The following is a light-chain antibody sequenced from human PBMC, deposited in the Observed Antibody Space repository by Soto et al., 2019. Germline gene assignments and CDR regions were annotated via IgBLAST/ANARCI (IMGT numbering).Light chain of an antibody. V-gene: IGKV1-5*03. Sequence: DIQMTQSPSTLSASAGDRVTISCRASQSIGRWLAWYQQKPGKAPKLLIYQASTLETGVPSRFSGSGSGTEFTLTISSLQPDDFATYYCQQYNNYSPYTFGQGTKVDI. CDR3: QQYNNYSPYT. CDR1: QSIGRW. CDR2: QAS. J-gene: IGKJ2*01.